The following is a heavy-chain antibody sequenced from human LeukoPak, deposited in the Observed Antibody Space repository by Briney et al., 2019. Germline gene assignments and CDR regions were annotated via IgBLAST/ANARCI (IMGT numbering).Heavy chain of an antibody. V-gene: IGHV3-33*01. CDR3: ARGVGSLYCGGDCYPNAY. J-gene: IGHJ4*02. D-gene: IGHD2-21*02. CDR2: IWYDGSNK. CDR1: GFTFSSYG. Sequence: GRSLRLSCAASGFTFSSYGMHWVRQAPGKGLEWVAVIWYDGSNKYYADSVKGRFTISRDNSKNTLYLQMNSLRAEDTAVYYCARGVGSLYCGGDCYPNAYWGQGTLVTASS.